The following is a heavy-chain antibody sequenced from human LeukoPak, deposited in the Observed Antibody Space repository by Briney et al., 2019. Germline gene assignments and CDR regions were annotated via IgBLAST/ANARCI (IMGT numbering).Heavy chain of an antibody. CDR3: ASGPNYYDSSGYYNDY. Sequence: GASVKVSCKASGYTFTGYYMHWVRQAPGQGLEWMGWINPNSGGTNYAQKFQGRVTMTRDTSISTAYMELSRLRSDDTAVYYCASGPNYYDSSGYYNDYWGQGNLVTVSS. J-gene: IGHJ4*02. D-gene: IGHD3-22*01. CDR2: INPNSGGT. CDR1: GYTFTGYY. V-gene: IGHV1-2*02.